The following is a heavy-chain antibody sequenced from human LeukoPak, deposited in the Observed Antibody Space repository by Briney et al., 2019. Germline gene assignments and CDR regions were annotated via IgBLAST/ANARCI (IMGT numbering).Heavy chain of an antibody. V-gene: IGHV3-30*02. D-gene: IGHD2-2*02. Sequence: GGSLRLSCAASGFTFSSYAMSWVRQAPGKGLEWVAFIRYDGSNKYYADSVKGRFTISRDNSKNTLYLQMNSLRAEDTAVYYCAKVQYCSSTSCYSPTMDYWGQGTLVTVSS. CDR2: IRYDGSNK. CDR3: AKVQYCSSTSCYSPTMDY. J-gene: IGHJ4*02. CDR1: GFTFSSYA.